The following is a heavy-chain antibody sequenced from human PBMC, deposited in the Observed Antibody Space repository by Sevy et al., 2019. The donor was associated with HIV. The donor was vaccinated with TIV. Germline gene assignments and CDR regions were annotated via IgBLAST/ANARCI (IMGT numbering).Heavy chain of an antibody. CDR3: ARAKEYSGYVDYYYGMDV. CDR1: GGSISSYY. V-gene: IGHV4-59*01. J-gene: IGHJ6*02. D-gene: IGHD5-12*01. Sequence: SETLSLTCTVSGGSISSYYWSWIRQPPGKGLEWIGYIYYSWSTNYNPSLKSRVTISVDTSKNQFALKLSSVTAADTAVYYCARAKEYSGYVDYYYGMDVWGQGTTVTVS. CDR2: IYYSWST.